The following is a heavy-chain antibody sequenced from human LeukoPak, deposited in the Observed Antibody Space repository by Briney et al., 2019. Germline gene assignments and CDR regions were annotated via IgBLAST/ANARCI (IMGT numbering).Heavy chain of an antibody. CDR1: GFTLSSYG. V-gene: IGHV3-30*02. CDR3: AKEILWFGKSAFDY. D-gene: IGHD3-10*01. J-gene: IGHJ4*02. Sequence: PGGSLRLSCAASGFTLSSYGMHWLRQARGKGLVWVAYIRYDGSNNDYPDSVKGRFTISRDNSKITLYLQMNSLTAEDTAVYYCAKEILWFGKSAFDYWGQGTLVTVSS. CDR2: IRYDGSNN.